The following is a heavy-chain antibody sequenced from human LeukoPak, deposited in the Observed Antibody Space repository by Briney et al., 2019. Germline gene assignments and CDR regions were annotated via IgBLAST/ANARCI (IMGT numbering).Heavy chain of an antibody. J-gene: IGHJ4*02. CDR2: IKGDGIST. CDR1: GLTFSSHA. Sequence: HPGGSLRLSCAASGLTFSSHAMHWVRHAPGQGLVWVSRIKGDGISTNYADSVKGRFTISRDIAKNTLYLQMNSLRAEDTGVYYCAKDHYWSIDYWGRGTLVTVSS. D-gene: IGHD3-3*01. V-gene: IGHV3-74*01. CDR3: AKDHYWSIDY.